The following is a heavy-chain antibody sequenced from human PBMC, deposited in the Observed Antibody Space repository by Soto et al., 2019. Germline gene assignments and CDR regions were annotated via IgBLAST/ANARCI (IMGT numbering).Heavy chain of an antibody. V-gene: IGHV3-30*18. CDR3: AKNFIPLSPDLYFDS. CDR1: GFTFRSYG. J-gene: IGHJ4*02. D-gene: IGHD3-16*01. Sequence: HHGGSLRLSCAASGFTFRSYGMHWARQAPGRGLEWVAVISYDGGYKSYEDSVKGRFTISRDNYKNTLHLQMDSLRAEDTAVYYCAKNFIPLSPDLYFDSWGQGTLVTVSS. CDR2: ISYDGGYK.